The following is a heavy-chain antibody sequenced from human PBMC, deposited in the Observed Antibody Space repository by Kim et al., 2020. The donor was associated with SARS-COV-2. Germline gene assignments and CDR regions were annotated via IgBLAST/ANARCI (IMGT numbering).Heavy chain of an antibody. V-gene: IGHV4-34*01. CDR3: ASSDYGDYDLFDY. J-gene: IGHJ4*02. Sequence: SETLSLTCAVYGGSFSGYYWSWIRQPPGKGLEWIGEINHSGSTNYNPSLKSRVTISVDTSKNQFSLKLSSVTAADTAVYYCASSDYGDYDLFDYWGQGTL. CDR2: INHSGST. D-gene: IGHD4-17*01. CDR1: GGSFSGYY.